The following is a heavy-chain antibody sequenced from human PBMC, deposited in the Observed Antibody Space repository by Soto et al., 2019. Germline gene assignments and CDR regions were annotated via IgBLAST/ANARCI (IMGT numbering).Heavy chain of an antibody. Sequence: GGSLRLSCAAAGFTFSDYYMSWIRQAPGKGLEWVSYISSSGSTIYYADSVKGRFTISRDNAKNSLYLQMNSLRAEDTAVYYCARDFSGGWELRPPWFDPWGQGTLVTVSS. V-gene: IGHV3-11*01. J-gene: IGHJ5*02. CDR1: GFTFSDYY. CDR2: ISSSGSTI. D-gene: IGHD1-26*01. CDR3: ARDFSGGWELRPPWFDP.